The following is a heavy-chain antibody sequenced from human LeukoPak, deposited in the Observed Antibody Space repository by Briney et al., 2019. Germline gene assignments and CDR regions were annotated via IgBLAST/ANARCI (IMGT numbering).Heavy chain of an antibody. CDR1: GFTFSNYT. Sequence: GGSLRLSCAASGFTFSNYTMNWVRQAPGKGLEWVSSISTSSTYIYYADSVKGRFTISRDNAKNSLYLQMDSLRDEDTAVYYCTRAPYSSGWYTVDFWGQGTLVTVSS. J-gene: IGHJ4*02. D-gene: IGHD6-19*01. CDR3: TRAPYSSGWYTVDF. V-gene: IGHV3-21*01. CDR2: ISTSSTYI.